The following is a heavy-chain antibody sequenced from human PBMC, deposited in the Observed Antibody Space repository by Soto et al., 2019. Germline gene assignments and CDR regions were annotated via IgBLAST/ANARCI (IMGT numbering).Heavy chain of an antibody. J-gene: IGHJ4*02. CDR3: ARHSYGGLDY. D-gene: IGHD4-17*01. CDR2: IHSTGTT. V-gene: IGHV4-59*08. Sequence: QVQLQESGPGLVKSSETLSLTRTVSGGSVSNYYWSWIRLPPGKGLEWIGYIHSTGTTNYNPSLKSRITISVDTSKDQLSLKVKSVTAADTAVYYCARHSYGGLDYWGQGTLVTVSS. CDR1: GGSVSNYY.